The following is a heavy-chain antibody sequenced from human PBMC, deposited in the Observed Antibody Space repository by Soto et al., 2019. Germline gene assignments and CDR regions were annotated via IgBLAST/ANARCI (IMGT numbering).Heavy chain of an antibody. V-gene: IGHV3-30*18. CDR1: GFTFSSYG. CDR3: AKVFGGSYYDGWFDP. J-gene: IGHJ5*02. D-gene: IGHD1-26*01. CDR2: ISYDGSNK. Sequence: QVQLVESGGGVVQPGRSLRLSCAASGFTFSSYGMHWDRQAPGKGLEWVAVISYDGSNKYYADSVKGRFTISRDNSKNTLYLQMNSLRAEDTAVYYCAKVFGGSYYDGWFDPWGQGTLVTVSS.